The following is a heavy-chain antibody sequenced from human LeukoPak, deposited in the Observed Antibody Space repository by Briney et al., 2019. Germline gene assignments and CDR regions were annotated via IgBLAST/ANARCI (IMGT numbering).Heavy chain of an antibody. CDR2: IRQDGSKI. J-gene: IGHJ4*02. Sequence: GGSLRLSCAASGFTFSTYWMSWVRQAPGKGLEWVTNIRQDGSKIYYVDSVKGRFTISRDNAKNSLYLQMNSLRVEDTAVYFCARDPGAFPYFFDNWGQGTLVTVSS. V-gene: IGHV3-7*03. CDR1: GFTFSTYW. CDR3: ARDPGAFPYFFDN. D-gene: IGHD4/OR15-4a*01.